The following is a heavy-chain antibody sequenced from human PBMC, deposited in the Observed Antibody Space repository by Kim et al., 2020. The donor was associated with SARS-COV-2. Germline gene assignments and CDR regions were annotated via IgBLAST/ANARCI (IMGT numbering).Heavy chain of an antibody. J-gene: IGHJ4*02. Sequence: TNYADAVKGRFTISRDNAKNSLYLQMNSLRAEDTAVYYCARDSTSGYMVYWSQGTLVTVSS. CDR2: T. CDR3: ARDSTSGYMVY. D-gene: IGHD3-22*01. V-gene: IGHV3-11*05.